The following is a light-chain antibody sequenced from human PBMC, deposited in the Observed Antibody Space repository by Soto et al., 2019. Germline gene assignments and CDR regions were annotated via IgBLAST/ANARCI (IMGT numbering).Light chain of an antibody. Sequence: EIVLTQSPGTLSLSPGDTATLSCRASQSVSSRYLGWYQQRPGQAPRLLIYGASNRATGIPDRFSGSGSGSDFTLTISRLEPEDFAVYYCQQYGSSEITFGQGTKVDIK. J-gene: IGKJ1*01. CDR1: QSVSSRY. CDR3: QQYGSSEIT. V-gene: IGKV3-20*01. CDR2: GAS.